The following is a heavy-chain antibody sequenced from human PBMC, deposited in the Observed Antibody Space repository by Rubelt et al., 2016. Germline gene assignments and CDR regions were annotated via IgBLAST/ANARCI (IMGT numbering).Heavy chain of an antibody. J-gene: IGHJ4*02. CDR1: GGTFSSYA. V-gene: IGHV1-69*01. CDR2: IIPIFGTA. Sequence: QVQLVQSGAEVKKPGSSVKVSCKASGGTFSSYAISWVRQAPGQGLEWMGGIIPIFGTANYAQKFQGRVTITADESTSTAYMGLGSLRSEDTAVSYCALLWFGELFRRDYWGQGTLVTVSS. D-gene: IGHD3-10*01. CDR3: ALLWFGELFRRDY.